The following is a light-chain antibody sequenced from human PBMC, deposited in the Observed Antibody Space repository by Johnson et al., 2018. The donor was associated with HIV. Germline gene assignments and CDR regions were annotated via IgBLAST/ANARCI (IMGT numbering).Light chain of an antibody. J-gene: IGLJ1*01. CDR3: GTWDTSLSTGGV. CDR1: SSNIENNY. Sequence: QSVLTQPPSVSAAPGQKVTISCSGSSSNIENNYVSWYQQLPRTAPKLLIYDTYKRPSGIPDRFSASKSGTSATLGITGLQTGDEADYYCGTWDTSLSTGGVFGTGTKVTVL. V-gene: IGLV1-51*01. CDR2: DTY.